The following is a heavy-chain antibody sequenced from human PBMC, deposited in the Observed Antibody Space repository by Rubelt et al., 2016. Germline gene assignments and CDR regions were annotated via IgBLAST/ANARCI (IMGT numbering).Heavy chain of an antibody. J-gene: IGHJ3*02. V-gene: IGHV4-59*11. CDR2: IYSSGST. Sequence: TLSLTCTVSGGSISSHYWSWIRQPPGKGLEWIGYIYSSGSTNYNPSLKSRVTMSVDTSKNQFSLRLRFVTAADTAVYYCARDLVACSSGTCYYKGFDIWGQGTVVTVSS. D-gene: IGHD2-15*01. CDR1: GGSISSHY. CDR3: ARDLVACSSGTCYYKGFDI.